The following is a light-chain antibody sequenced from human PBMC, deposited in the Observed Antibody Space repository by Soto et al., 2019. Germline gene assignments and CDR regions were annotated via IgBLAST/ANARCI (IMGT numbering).Light chain of an antibody. CDR2: GAS. V-gene: IGKV1-33*01. J-gene: IGKJ4*01. CDR3: QQYDELIT. Sequence: DIQMTQSPSSLSAYVGDRVTITCQASQDIRKNLNWYQQKPGKAPKLLIYGASNLETGVPSRFSGSGSGTDFTLTIISLQPEDISTYYWQQYDELITFGGGTKVEIK. CDR1: QDIRKN.